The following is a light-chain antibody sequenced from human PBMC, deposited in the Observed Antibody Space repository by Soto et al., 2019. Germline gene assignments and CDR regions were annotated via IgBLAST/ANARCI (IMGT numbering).Light chain of an antibody. CDR2: GNS. J-gene: IGLJ2*01. CDR3: QSYDSSLSGSVV. Sequence: SVLTQPPSVSGAPGQRVTISCTGSSSNIGAGYDVHWYQQLPGTAPKLLIYGNSNRPSGVPDRFSGSKSGTSASLDITGLQAEDEADYYCQSYDSSLSGSVVFGGGTKLTVL. V-gene: IGLV1-40*01. CDR1: SSNIGAGYD.